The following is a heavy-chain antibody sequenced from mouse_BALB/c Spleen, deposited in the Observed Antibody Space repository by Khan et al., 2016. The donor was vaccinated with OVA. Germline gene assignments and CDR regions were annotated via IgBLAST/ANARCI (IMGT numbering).Heavy chain of an antibody. CDR3: SRRHYSGYAMVY. V-gene: IGHV3-2*02. CDR1: GYSITSNYA. Sequence: EVQLQESGPGLVKPSQSLSLTCTVTGYSITSNYAWNWIRQFPGNKLEWMGYISYSGSNSYNPSLKSRISITRDTSKNQFFLQLSSVTTWDTATSYCSRRHYSGYAMVYWGQGTSLTVSS. J-gene: IGHJ4*01. D-gene: IGHD1-2*01. CDR2: ISYSGSN.